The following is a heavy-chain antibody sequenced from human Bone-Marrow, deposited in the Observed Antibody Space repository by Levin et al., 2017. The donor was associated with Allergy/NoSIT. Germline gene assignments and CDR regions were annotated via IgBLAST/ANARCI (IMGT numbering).Heavy chain of an antibody. D-gene: IGHD2-15*01. Sequence: PGGSLRLSCGASGFTFGAYWMHWVRLVPGEGLVWVATIVGSTGSTYYADSVKGRFTISRDNFKNTLYVQLKRLRAEDTAIYYCAKERFVAPGNVGGSDHWGQGTLVTVSS. CDR3: AKERFVAPGNVGGSDH. J-gene: IGHJ4*02. V-gene: IGHV3-23*01. CDR2: IVGSTGST. CDR1: GFTFGAYW.